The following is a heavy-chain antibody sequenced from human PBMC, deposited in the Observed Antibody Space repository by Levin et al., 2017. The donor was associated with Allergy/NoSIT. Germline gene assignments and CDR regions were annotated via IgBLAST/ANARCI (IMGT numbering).Heavy chain of an antibody. CDR3: AKDLSGSPLTSGDGYYGMDV. D-gene: IGHD3-3*01. CDR2: ISGSGGST. Sequence: GGSLRLSCAASGFTFSSYAMSWVRQAPGKGLEWVSAISGSGGSTYYADSVKGRFTISRDNSKNTLYLQMNSLRAEDTAVYYCAKDLSGSPLTSGDGYYGMDVWGQGTTVTVSS. V-gene: IGHV3-23*01. J-gene: IGHJ6*02. CDR1: GFTFSSYA.